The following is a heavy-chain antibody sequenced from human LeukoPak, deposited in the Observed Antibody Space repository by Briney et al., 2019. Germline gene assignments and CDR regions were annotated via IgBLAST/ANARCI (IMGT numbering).Heavy chain of an antibody. D-gene: IGHD3-22*01. V-gene: IGHV1-69*10. J-gene: IGHJ4*02. CDR1: GGTFSSYT. Sequence: LVASVKVSCKASGGTFSSYTISWVRQAPGQGLEWMGVISPILGIANYAQKFQGRVTITAAKSTSTAYMELSSLRSEDTAVYYCAIDEANYYDSSGYPDYWGQGTLVTVSS. CDR3: AIDEANYYDSSGYPDY. CDR2: ISPILGIA.